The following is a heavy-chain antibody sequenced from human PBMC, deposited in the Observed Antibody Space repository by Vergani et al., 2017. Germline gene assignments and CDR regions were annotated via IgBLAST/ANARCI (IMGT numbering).Heavy chain of an antibody. CDR3: TRSHSSGPFDY. Sequence: EVQLVESGGGLVQPGGSLRLSCAASGFTFSSYEMNWVRQAPGKGLEWVGRIRSKANSYATAYAASVKGRFTISRDDSKNTAYLQMNSLKTEDTAVYYCTRSHSSGPFDYWGQGTLVTVSS. D-gene: IGHD3-22*01. CDR1: GFTFSSYE. V-gene: IGHV3-73*01. J-gene: IGHJ4*02. CDR2: IRSKANSYAT.